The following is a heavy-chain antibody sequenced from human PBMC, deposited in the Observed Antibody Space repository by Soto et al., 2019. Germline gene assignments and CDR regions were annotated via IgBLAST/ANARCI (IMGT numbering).Heavy chain of an antibody. CDR1: GYTFTSYG. CDR3: ARDITIFGVVPSWFDP. J-gene: IGHJ5*02. D-gene: IGHD3-3*01. V-gene: IGHV1-18*01. Sequence: VASVKVSCKASGYTFTSYGISWVRQAPGQGLEWMGWISAYNGNTNYAQKLQGRVTMTTDTSTSTAYMELRSLRSDDTAVYYCARDITIFGVVPSWFDPWGQGTLVTVSS. CDR2: ISAYNGNT.